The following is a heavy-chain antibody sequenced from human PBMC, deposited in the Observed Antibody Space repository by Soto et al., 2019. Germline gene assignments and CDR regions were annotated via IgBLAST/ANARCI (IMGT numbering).Heavy chain of an antibody. J-gene: IGHJ5*02. Sequence: SETLSLTCAVYGESFSGYYWSWIRQPPGKGLEWIGEINHSGSTNYNPSLKSRVTISVDTSKNQFSLKLSSVTAADTAVYYCERGKSSGWYFRWFVPWGQGTLVTVSS. CDR2: INHSGST. V-gene: IGHV4-34*01. D-gene: IGHD6-19*01. CDR1: GESFSGYY. CDR3: ERGKSSGWYFRWFVP.